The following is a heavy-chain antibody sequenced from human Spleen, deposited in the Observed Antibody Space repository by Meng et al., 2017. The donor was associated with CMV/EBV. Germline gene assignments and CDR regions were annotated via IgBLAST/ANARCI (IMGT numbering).Heavy chain of an antibody. Sequence: TSDTYTITWVRTAPGQGLEWMGRIIPLLGVANYAQRFQGRVTIIADKSTSTAYMELSSLRSDDTAVYYCARELPSGYSGYDHWFDPWGQGTLVTVSS. D-gene: IGHD5-12*01. CDR2: IIPLLGVA. V-gene: IGHV1-69*04. CDR1: TSDTYT. J-gene: IGHJ5*02. CDR3: ARELPSGYSGYDHWFDP.